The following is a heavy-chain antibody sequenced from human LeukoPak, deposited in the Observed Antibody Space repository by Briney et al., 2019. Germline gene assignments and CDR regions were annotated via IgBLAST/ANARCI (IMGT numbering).Heavy chain of an antibody. CDR1: GGTFSSYT. CDR3: ARDSGDYYDSSGYPQH. D-gene: IGHD3-22*01. V-gene: IGHV1-69*04. J-gene: IGHJ1*01. Sequence: ASVKVSCKASGGTFSSYTISWARQAPGQGLEWMGRIIPILGIANYAQKFQGRVTITADKSTSTAYMELSSLRSEDTAVYYCARDSGDYYDSSGYPQHWGQGTLVTVSS. CDR2: IIPILGIA.